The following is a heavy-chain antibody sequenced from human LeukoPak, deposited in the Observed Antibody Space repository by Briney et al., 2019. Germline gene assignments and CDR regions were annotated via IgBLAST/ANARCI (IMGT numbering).Heavy chain of an antibody. CDR2: IYYSGST. Sequence: KSSETLSLTCTVSGGSISSYYWSWIRQPPGKGLEWIGYIYYSGSTNYNPSLKSRVTISVDTSKNQFSLKLSSVTAADTAVYYCARLSGWYSAFDIWGQGTMVTVSS. CDR1: GGSISSYY. J-gene: IGHJ3*02. D-gene: IGHD6-19*01. CDR3: ARLSGWYSAFDI. V-gene: IGHV4-59*08.